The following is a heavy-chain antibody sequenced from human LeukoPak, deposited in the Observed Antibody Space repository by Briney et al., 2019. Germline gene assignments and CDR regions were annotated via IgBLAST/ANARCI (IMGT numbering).Heavy chain of an antibody. CDR1: RLSFSSYW. J-gene: IGHJ6*03. CDR2: IKEDGSEK. CDR3: GRARFMDV. Sequence: GGSLRHSCVASRLSFSSYWMNWVRQAPGKGLEWVANIKEDGSEKNYVDSVKGRFTISRDNTKNSLFLQMNSLRAEDTAVYYCGRARFMDVWGKGTTVTVSS. V-gene: IGHV3-7*01.